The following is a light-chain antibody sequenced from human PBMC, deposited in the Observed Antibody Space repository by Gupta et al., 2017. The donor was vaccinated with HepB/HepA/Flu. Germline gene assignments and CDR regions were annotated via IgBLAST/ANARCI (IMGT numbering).Light chain of an antibody. CDR3: QQYYTTPCS. J-gene: IGKJ2*04. CDR2: WAS. Sequence: DFVMTQSRDSLAVCLGERATSSCRSSQNVLYTTNNKNYLAWYQQKPGQPPKLLIYWASTRGSGVPDRFSGSGSGTDFTLTINSLQAEDVAVYYCQQYYTTPCSFGQGTRLEIK. CDR1: QNVLYTTNNKNY. V-gene: IGKV4-1*01.